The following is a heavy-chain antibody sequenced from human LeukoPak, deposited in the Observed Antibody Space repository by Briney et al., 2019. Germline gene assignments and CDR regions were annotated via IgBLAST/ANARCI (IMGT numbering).Heavy chain of an antibody. CDR1: GYTFITSD. J-gene: IGHJ4*02. V-gene: IGHV1-8*01. D-gene: IGHD1-7*01. Sequence: ASVKVFCKASGYTFITSDINWERQASGQGLEWMGYMDPNSGHTEFARKFQGRVTMTGDTSTSTAYMELSSLTPDDTAIYYCTRKLRLDEHWGQGTLVAVSS. CDR2: MDPNSGHT. CDR3: TRKLRLDEH.